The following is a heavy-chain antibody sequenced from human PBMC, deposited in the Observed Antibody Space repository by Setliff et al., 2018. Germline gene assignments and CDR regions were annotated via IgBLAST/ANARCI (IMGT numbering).Heavy chain of an antibody. V-gene: IGHV1-18*01. D-gene: IGHD2-2*01. Sequence: VASVKVSCKASGSTFTDYGVTWVRQAPGQGLEWVGWISPYGGNTYYAPKFQGRITMTTDTSTTTAYMELKSLRSDDTAIYYCSRLVRYCTRTSCQRLSGDDYWGQGALVTVSS. CDR2: ISPYGGNT. CDR3: SRLVRYCTRTSCQRLSGDDY. CDR1: GSTFTDYG. J-gene: IGHJ4*02.